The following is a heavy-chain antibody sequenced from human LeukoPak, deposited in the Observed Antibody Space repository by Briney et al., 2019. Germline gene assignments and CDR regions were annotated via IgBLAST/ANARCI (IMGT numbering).Heavy chain of an antibody. V-gene: IGHV3-23*01. D-gene: IGHD3-22*01. J-gene: IGHJ4*02. CDR1: GLIFSSYA. Sequence: GGSLRLSCAASGLIFSSYAMSWVRQAPGEGLEWVSAISGSRGSTHYADSVKGRFTISRDNSKKTLYLQMNSLRAEDTAVYYCAKVIAYSFYYDSSGLRDYCGQGTLVTVSS. CDR3: AKVIAYSFYYDSSGLRDY. CDR2: ISGSRGST.